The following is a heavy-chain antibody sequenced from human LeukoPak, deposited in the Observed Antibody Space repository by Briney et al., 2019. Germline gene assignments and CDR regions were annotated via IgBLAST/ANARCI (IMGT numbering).Heavy chain of an antibody. CDR1: GAPISSYY. V-gene: IGHV4-59*01. CDR3: ARLGHYDSSAYSNYCYGMDA. J-gene: IGHJ6*02. D-gene: IGHD3-22*01. CDR2: KYYSGST. Sequence: SETLSLTCTVSGAPISSYYWTWIRQPPGRGLEWIGSKYYSGSTNYSPSLQSRVTMSVDTSTNQFSLKLSSVTAADTAVYYCARLGHYDSSAYSNYCYGMDAWGQGTTVTVSS.